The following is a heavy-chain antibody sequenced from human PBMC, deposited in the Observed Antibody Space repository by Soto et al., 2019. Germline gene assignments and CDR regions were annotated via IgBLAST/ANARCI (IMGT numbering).Heavy chain of an antibody. CDR1: GFTFTDYW. V-gene: IGHV3-74*01. D-gene: IGHD4-4*01. CDR2: INSDGSRS. J-gene: IGHJ4*02. Sequence: GGSLRLSCAASGFTFTDYWTHWVRQAPGKGLVWVSRINSDGSRSSYADSVTGRFTISRDNAKNTLYLQMNSLRVEDTALYYCARQTYRGFYFDYWGQGTLVTVSS. CDR3: ARQTYRGFYFDY.